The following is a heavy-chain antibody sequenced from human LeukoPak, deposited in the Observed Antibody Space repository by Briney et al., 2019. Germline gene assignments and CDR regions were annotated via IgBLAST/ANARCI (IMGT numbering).Heavy chain of an antibody. J-gene: IGHJ4*02. D-gene: IGHD5-24*01. Sequence: GGSLRLSCAASGFTFSSYAMHWVRQAPGKGLEWVAVISYDGSNKYYADSVKGRFTISRDNSENTLYLQMNSLRAEDTAVYYCARGRGWLEYWGQGTLVTVSS. CDR3: ARGRGWLEY. CDR1: GFTFSSYA. V-gene: IGHV3-30-3*01. CDR2: ISYDGSNK.